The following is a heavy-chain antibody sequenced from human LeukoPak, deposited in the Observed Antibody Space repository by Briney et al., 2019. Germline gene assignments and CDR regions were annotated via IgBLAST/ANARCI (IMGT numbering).Heavy chain of an antibody. D-gene: IGHD3-16*01. J-gene: IGHJ5*02. V-gene: IGHV4-34*01. CDR2: INHSGST. CDR1: GGSFSGYY. CDR3: ARLYAGAYTRLDP. Sequence: TSETLSLTCAVYGGSFSGYYWSWIRQPPGKGLEWIGEINHSGSTKYNPSLKSRVTISVDTSKNQFSLKLSSVTAADTAVYYCARLYAGAYTRLDPWGQGILVAVSS.